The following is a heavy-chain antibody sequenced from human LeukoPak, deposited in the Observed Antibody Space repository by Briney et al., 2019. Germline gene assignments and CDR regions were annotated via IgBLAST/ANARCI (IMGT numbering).Heavy chain of an antibody. CDR2: ISYDGINK. D-gene: IGHD3-22*01. Sequence: PGGSLRLSCAASGFTFSSYSMHWVRQAPGKGLAWVAVISYDGINKYYADSVKGRFTISRDNSKNTLYLQMSSLRTEDTAVYYCARDPLDSSGLMNWFDPWGQGTLVTVSS. CDR3: ARDPLDSSGLMNWFDP. J-gene: IGHJ5*02. V-gene: IGHV3-30-3*01. CDR1: GFTFSSYS.